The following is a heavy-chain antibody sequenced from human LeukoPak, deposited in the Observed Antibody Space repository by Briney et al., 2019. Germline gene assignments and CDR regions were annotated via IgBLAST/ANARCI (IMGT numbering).Heavy chain of an antibody. CDR2: IYYSGST. D-gene: IGHD1-26*01. Sequence: PSETLSLTCTVSGGSISSSSYYWGWIRQPPGKGLEWIGSIYYSGSTYYNPSLRSRVTISVDTSKNQFSLKLSSVTAADTAVYYCARAEPGWGSYHDAFDIWGQGTMVTVSS. V-gene: IGHV4-39*07. CDR1: GGSISSSSYY. J-gene: IGHJ3*02. CDR3: ARAEPGWGSYHDAFDI.